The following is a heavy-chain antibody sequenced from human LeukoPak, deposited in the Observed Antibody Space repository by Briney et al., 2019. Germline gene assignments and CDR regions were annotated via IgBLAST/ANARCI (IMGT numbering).Heavy chain of an antibody. CDR2: ISYDGSNK. V-gene: IGHV3-30-3*01. J-gene: IGHJ4*02. CDR3: ARDPKGLPPKCYFDY. D-gene: IGHD5-12*01. CDR1: GFTFSSYA. Sequence: GGSLRLSCAASGFTFSSYAMHWVRQVPGKGLEWVAVISYDGSNKYYADSVKGRFTISRDNSKNTLYLQMNSLRAEDTAVYYCARDPKGLPPKCYFDYWGQGTLVTVSS.